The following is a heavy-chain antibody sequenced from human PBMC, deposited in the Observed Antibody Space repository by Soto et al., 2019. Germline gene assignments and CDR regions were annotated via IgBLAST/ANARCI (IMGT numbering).Heavy chain of an antibody. CDR3: ARNGTLTGYSYGMDV. J-gene: IGHJ6*02. CDR1: GGTFSDYT. Sequence: VKVSCKASGGTFSDYTINWVRQAPGQRLEWMGGIIPIFDTANYAEKFQGRVTITADESTSTSFMEVSSLRSEDTAVYYCARNGTLTGYSYGMDVWGQGTMVTVSS. CDR2: IIPIFDTA. D-gene: IGHD1-1*01. V-gene: IGHV1-69*01.